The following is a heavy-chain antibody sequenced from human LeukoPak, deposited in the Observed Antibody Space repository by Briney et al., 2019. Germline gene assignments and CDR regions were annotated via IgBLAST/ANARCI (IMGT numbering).Heavy chain of an antibody. J-gene: IGHJ3*02. CDR3: AREAWGIAAAGTWDI. CDR1: GYTFTSYG. V-gene: IGHV1-18*01. Sequence: GASVKVSCKASGYTFTSYGISWVRQAPGQGLEWMGWISAYNGNTNYAQKLQGRVTMTTDTSTSTAYMELRSLRSDDTAVYYCAREAWGIAAAGTWDIWGQGTMVTVSS. CDR2: ISAYNGNT. D-gene: IGHD6-13*01.